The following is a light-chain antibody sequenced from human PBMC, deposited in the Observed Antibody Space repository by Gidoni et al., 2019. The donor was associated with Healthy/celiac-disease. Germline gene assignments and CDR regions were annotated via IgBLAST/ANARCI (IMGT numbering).Light chain of an antibody. CDR2: AAS. J-gene: IGKJ1*01. CDR1: QSISSY. V-gene: IGKV1-39*01. Sequence: DLQLTPSPSSLSESVGDRVTITCRASQSISSYLKWYQQKPGKAPKLLIYAASSLQSGVPSRFSGSGSGTDFTLTISSLQPEDCATYDCQQSYSTRTWTFGQGTKVEIK. CDR3: QQSYSTRTWT.